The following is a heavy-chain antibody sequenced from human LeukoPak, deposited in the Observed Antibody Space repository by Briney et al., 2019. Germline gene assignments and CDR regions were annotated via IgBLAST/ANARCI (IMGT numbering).Heavy chain of an antibody. Sequence: GASVKVSCKASGYTFTGYHIHWVRQAPGQGLEWMGWINPKSGGTNYAQKFQGRVSMTRDTSISTVYMELSRMRSDDTAVYYCARDLFMVRGVIIAYTFDNWGQGTLVTVSS. CDR1: GYTFTGYH. V-gene: IGHV1-2*02. D-gene: IGHD3-10*01. CDR2: INPKSGGT. CDR3: ARDLFMVRGVIIAYTFDN. J-gene: IGHJ4*02.